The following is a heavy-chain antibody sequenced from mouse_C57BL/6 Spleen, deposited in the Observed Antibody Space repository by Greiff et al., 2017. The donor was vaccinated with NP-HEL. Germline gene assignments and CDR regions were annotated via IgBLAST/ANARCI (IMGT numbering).Heavy chain of an antibody. CDR1: GYTFTSYT. D-gene: IGHD2-3*01. CDR3: ARYDGDLFAY. J-gene: IGHJ3*01. Sequence: VQLQESGAELARPGASVKMSCKASGYTFTSYTMHWVKQRPGQGLEWIGYINPSSGYTKYNQKFKDKATLTADKSSSTAYMQLSSLTSEDSAVYYCARYDGDLFAYWGQGTLVTVSA. V-gene: IGHV1-4*01. CDR2: INPSSGYT.